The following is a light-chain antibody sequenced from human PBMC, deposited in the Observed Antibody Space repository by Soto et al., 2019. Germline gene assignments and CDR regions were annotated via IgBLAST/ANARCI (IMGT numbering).Light chain of an antibody. V-gene: IGKV1-13*02. CDR3: QQFNSYPPPT. CDR2: DAS. Sequence: AIQLTQSPSSLSASVGDRVTITCRASQGISSALAWYQQKPGKAPKILIYDASSLESGVPSRFSGSGSGTDFTLTISSLQPEDFATYYCQQFNSYPPPTFGGGTKVEIK. J-gene: IGKJ4*01. CDR1: QGISSA.